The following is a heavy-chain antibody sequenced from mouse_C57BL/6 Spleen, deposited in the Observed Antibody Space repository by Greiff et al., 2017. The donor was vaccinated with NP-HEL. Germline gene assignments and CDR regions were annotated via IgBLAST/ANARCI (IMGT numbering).Heavy chain of an antibody. J-gene: IGHJ2*01. CDR3: ARGYGYDEYYFDY. Sequence: VQLQQPGAELVKPGASVKMSCKASGYTFTSYWITWVKQRPGQGLEWIGDIYPGSGSTNYNEKFKSKATLTVDTSSSTAYMQLSSLTSEDSAVYYCARGYGYDEYYFDYWGQGTTLTVSS. V-gene: IGHV1-55*01. D-gene: IGHD2-2*01. CDR2: IYPGSGST. CDR1: GYTFTSYW.